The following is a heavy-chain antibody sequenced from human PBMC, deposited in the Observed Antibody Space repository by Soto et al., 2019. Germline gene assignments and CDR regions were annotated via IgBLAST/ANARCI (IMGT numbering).Heavy chain of an antibody. CDR2: TSAYNGNT. J-gene: IGHJ5*02. CDR3: ARGLSSSWSSDWFDP. CDR1: GYTFTSYG. Sequence: GASVKVSCKASGYTFTSYGISWVRQAPGQGLEWMGWTSAYNGNTNYAQKLQGRVTMTTDTSTSTAYMELRSLRSDDTAVYYCARGLSSSWSSDWFDPWGQGTLVTVSS. D-gene: IGHD6-13*01. V-gene: IGHV1-18*01.